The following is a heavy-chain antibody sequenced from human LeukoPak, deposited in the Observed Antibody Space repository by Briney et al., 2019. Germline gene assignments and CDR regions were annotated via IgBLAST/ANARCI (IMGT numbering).Heavy chain of an antibody. CDR3: ARGDLKSDWSDP. CDR2: FYNSGRT. D-gene: IGHD3-3*01. Sequence: KSSETLSLTCTASGGSISSDLYYWNWIRQPAGKGLEWIGRFYNSGRTNFNPSLKSRVTISADTSKNQFSLKLRSVTAADTAVYYCARGDLKSDWSDPWGQGTLVIVST. V-gene: IGHV4-61*02. J-gene: IGHJ5*02. CDR1: GGSISSDLYY.